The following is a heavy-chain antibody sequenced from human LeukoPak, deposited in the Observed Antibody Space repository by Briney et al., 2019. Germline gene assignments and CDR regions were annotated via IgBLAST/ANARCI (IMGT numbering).Heavy chain of an antibody. D-gene: IGHD6-19*01. CDR1: GFTFSSYS. V-gene: IGHV3-21*01. CDR2: ISSSSSYI. Sequence: GGSLRLSCAASGFTFSSYSMNWVRQAPGKGLEWVSSISSSSSYIYYADSVKGRFTTSRDNAKNSLYLQMNSLRAEDTAVYYCAREAHSSGWYRVYYFDYWGQGTLVTVSS. J-gene: IGHJ4*02. CDR3: AREAHSSGWYRVYYFDY.